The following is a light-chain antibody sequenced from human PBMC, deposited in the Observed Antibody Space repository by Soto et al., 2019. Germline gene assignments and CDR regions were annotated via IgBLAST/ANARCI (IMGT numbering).Light chain of an antibody. Sequence: QSALTQPRSVSGSPGQSVTISCTGTSSDVGGYTFVSWYQQHPGKAPKVMIYDVTKRPSGVPDRFSGSKSGNTASLTISGLQAEDEADYYCCSYAGGYTYVFGTGTKRTVL. CDR1: SSDVGGYTF. V-gene: IGLV2-11*01. J-gene: IGLJ1*01. CDR3: CSYAGGYTYV. CDR2: DVT.